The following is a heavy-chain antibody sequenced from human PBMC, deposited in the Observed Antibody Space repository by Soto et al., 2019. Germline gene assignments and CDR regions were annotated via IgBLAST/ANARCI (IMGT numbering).Heavy chain of an antibody. CDR1: GVSISNSSYY. CDR2: IHYDGTT. Sequence: PSETLSLTCTVSGVSISNSSYYWGWIRQPPGKGLEWVGNIHYDGTTYYNPSLKTRVTISVDTSKNQFSLNLSSVTATDTAVYYCARLSCTTSTCYNLVAFDVWGQGTVVTVSS. V-gene: IGHV4-39*01. J-gene: IGHJ3*01. D-gene: IGHD2-2*02. CDR3: ARLSCTTSTCYNLVAFDV.